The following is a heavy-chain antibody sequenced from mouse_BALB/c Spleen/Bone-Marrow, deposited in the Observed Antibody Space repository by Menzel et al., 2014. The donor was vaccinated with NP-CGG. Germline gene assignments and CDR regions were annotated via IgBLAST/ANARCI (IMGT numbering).Heavy chain of an antibody. D-gene: IGHD2-2*01. CDR1: GFTFSSFG. V-gene: IGHV5-17*02. J-gene: IGHJ2*01. CDR2: ISSGSSTI. Sequence: EVHLVESGGGLVQPGGSRKLSCAASGFTFSSFGMHWVRQAPEKGLEWVAYISSGSSTIYYADTVKSRFTISRDNPKNTLFLQMTSLRSEDAAMYYCARSSYGYDRQAYFFDYWGQGTTLTVSS. CDR3: ARSSYGYDRQAYFFDY.